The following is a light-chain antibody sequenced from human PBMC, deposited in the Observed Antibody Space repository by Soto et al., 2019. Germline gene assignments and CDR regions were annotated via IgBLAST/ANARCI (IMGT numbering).Light chain of an antibody. Sequence: QSVLTQPPSASGTPGQRVTISCSGDRSNIGSNSVNWYQQLPGTAPKLLIYSNNQRPSGVPDRCSGSKSGTSASLAISGLQSEDEADYYCAACDDSLNGRYVFGTGPKITVL. J-gene: IGLJ1*01. CDR3: AACDDSLNGRYV. V-gene: IGLV1-44*01. CDR1: RSNIGSNS. CDR2: SNN.